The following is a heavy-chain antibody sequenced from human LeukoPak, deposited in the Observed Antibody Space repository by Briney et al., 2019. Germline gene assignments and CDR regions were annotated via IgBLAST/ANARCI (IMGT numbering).Heavy chain of an antibody. J-gene: IGHJ4*02. CDR3: ARGTSYGASGFDY. V-gene: IGHV3-48*01. D-gene: IGHD5-18*01. CDR2: ISSSSSTI. CDR1: GFTFSSYS. Sequence: GGSLRLSCAVSGFTFSSYSMNWVRQAPGKGLEWVSYISSSSSTIYYADSVKGRFTISRDNAKNSLYLQMNSLRAEDTAVYYCARGTSYGASGFDYWGQGTLVTVSS.